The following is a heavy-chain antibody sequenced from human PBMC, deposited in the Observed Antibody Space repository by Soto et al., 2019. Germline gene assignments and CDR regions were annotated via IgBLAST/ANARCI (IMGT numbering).Heavy chain of an antibody. CDR2: ISGSGGST. J-gene: IGHJ6*02. CDR1: GFTFSSYA. D-gene: IGHD1-26*01. CDR3: AKEGKWELPYYYYYGMDV. V-gene: IGHV3-23*01. Sequence: PGGSLRLSCAASGFTFSSYAMSWVRQAPGKGLEWVSAISGSGGSTYYADSVKGRFTISRDNSKNTLYLQMNSLRAEDTAVYYCAKEGKWELPYYYYYGMDVWGQGTTVTVSS.